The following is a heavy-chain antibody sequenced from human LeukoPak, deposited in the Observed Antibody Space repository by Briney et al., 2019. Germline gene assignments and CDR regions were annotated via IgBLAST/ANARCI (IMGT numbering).Heavy chain of an antibody. J-gene: IGHJ3*02. D-gene: IGHD2-15*01. CDR2: ITYSGNT. Sequence: SETLSLTCNVSGASTRSYYWSWIRQSPGKGLEWIGSITYSGNTELNPSLRSRVTMSSDPPKSQFSLKLSSVTTADTALYYCAQQVVGTSNSFDMWGQGTMVTVSS. V-gene: IGHV4-59*01. CDR3: AQQVVGTSNSFDM. CDR1: GASTRSYY.